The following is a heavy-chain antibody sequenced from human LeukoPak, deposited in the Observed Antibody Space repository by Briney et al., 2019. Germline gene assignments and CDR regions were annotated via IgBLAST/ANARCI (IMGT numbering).Heavy chain of an antibody. CDR2: FDPEDGET. D-gene: IGHD3-22*01. Sequence: ASVKVSCKVSGYTLTELSMHWVRQAPGKGLEWMGGFDPEDGETVYAQKFQGRVTMTEDTSTDTAYMELSSLRSEDTAVYYCATAWGYYYDSSAFDYWGQGTLVTVFS. CDR3: ATAWGYYYDSSAFDY. CDR1: GYTLTELS. J-gene: IGHJ4*02. V-gene: IGHV1-24*01.